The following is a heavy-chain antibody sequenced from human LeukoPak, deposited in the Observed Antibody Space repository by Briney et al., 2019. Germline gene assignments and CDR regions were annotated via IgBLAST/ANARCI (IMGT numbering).Heavy chain of an antibody. J-gene: IGHJ3*02. V-gene: IGHV4-39*07. D-gene: IGHD6-13*01. CDR1: GGSIRSTSYY. Sequence: SETLSLTSTVSGGSIRSTSYYWGWIRQPPGKGLEWIGSIYYSGSTYYNPSLKSRVTISVDTSKNQFSLKLSSVTAADTAVYYCARDLYSSRTNDAFVIWGQGTMVTVSS. CDR3: ARDLYSSRTNDAFVI. CDR2: IYYSGST.